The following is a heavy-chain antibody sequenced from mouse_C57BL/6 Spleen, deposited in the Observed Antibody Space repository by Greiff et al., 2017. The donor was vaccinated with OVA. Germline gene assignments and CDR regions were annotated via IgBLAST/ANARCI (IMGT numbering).Heavy chain of an antibody. J-gene: IGHJ4*01. V-gene: IGHV1-50*01. CDR3: ARTRYMDY. CDR2: LDPSDSYT. Sequence: VQLQQPGAELVKPGASVKLSCKASGYTFTSYWMQWVNQRPGQGLEWIGELDPSDSYTNYHQKFKGKATLTVYTSSSPAYMRLSSLTSEDSAVYYCARTRYMDYWGQGTSVTVSS. CDR1: GYTFTSYW.